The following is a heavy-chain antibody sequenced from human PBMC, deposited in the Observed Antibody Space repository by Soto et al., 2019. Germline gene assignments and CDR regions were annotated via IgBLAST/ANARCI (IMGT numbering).Heavy chain of an antibody. J-gene: IGHJ3*02. Sequence: GSLRLSCAASGFTFSSYWMSWVRQAPGKGLEWVANIKQDGSEKYYVDSVKGRFTISRDNAKNSLYLQMNSLRAEDTAVYYCARIAAEDHDAFDIWGQGTMVTVSS. CDR3: ARIAAEDHDAFDI. CDR2: IKQDGSEK. D-gene: IGHD6-13*01. V-gene: IGHV3-7*01. CDR1: GFTFSSYW.